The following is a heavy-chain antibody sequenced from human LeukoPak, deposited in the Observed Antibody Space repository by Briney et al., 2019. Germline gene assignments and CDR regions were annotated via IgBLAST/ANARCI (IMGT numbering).Heavy chain of an antibody. V-gene: IGHV3-30*18. Sequence: GRSLRLSCAASGITFSSYGMHWVRQAPGKGLEWVAVISNDGSNKYYADSLKGRFTISRDNSKNTLFLQMNSLRAEDTAVYYCAKRSVYSSGWYLLDYWGQGTLGTVSS. D-gene: IGHD6-19*01. CDR2: ISNDGSNK. CDR3: AKRSVYSSGWYLLDY. CDR1: GITFSSYG. J-gene: IGHJ4*02.